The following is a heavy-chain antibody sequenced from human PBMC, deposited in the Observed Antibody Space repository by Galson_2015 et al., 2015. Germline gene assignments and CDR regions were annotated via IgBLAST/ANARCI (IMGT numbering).Heavy chain of an antibody. CDR1: GFTFSSYS. J-gene: IGHJ3*02. V-gene: IGHV3-21*01. D-gene: IGHD2-21*02. Sequence: SLRLSCAASGFTFSSYSMNWVRQAPGKGLEWVSSISSSSSYIYYVDSVKGRFTISRDNAKNSLYLQMNSLRADDTAVYYCARGSPSGAVVTYDAFDIWGQGTMVTASS. CDR2: ISSSSSYI. CDR3: ARGSPSGAVVTYDAFDI.